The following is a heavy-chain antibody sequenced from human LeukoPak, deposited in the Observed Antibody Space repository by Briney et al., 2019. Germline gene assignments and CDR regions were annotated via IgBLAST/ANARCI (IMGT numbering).Heavy chain of an antibody. Sequence: ASVKVSCEASGNTFTRYGMNWVRQAPGQGLEWMGWINTNTGNPTYAQGFTGRFVFSLDTSVSTAYLHISSLKAEDTAVYYCARGTCSGGSCSYAYWGQGTLVTVSS. D-gene: IGHD2-15*01. CDR3: ARGTCSGGSCSYAY. CDR2: INTNTGNP. CDR1: GNTFTRYG. V-gene: IGHV7-4-1*02. J-gene: IGHJ4*02.